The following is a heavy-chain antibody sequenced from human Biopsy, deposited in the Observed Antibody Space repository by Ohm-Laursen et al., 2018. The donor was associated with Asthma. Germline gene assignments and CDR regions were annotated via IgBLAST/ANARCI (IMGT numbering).Heavy chain of an antibody. CDR3: AREGVAGTHIED. J-gene: IGHJ4*02. CDR2: ISYDGHNQ. Sequence: SLRLSCSASGFTFRTYGMHWVRQTPGKGLEWLSSISYDGHNQHYADSVKGRFTISRDNSKNTLSLQMNSLTAEDTAVYYCAREGVAGTHIEDWGQGTLVTVSS. D-gene: IGHD6-19*01. V-gene: IGHV3-30*05. CDR1: GFTFRTYG.